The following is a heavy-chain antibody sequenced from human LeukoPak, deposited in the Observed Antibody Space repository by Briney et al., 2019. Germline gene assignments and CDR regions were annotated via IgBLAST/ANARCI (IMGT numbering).Heavy chain of an antibody. D-gene: IGHD2-15*01. Sequence: ASVRVSCKASEYTFSGHFIHWMRQATGQGPEWMGWMNPKSGNTGYAQKFQGRVTMTRNTSISTAYMELSSLRSDDTAVYYCARDQDIVVVVAALRQREMGGFDPWGQGTLVTVSS. CDR1: EYTFSGHF. CDR3: ARDQDIVVVVAALRQREMGGFDP. CDR2: MNPKSGNT. V-gene: IGHV1-8*02. J-gene: IGHJ5*02.